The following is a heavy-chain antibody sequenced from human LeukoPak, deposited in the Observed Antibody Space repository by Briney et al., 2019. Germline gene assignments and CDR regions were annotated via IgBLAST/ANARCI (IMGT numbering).Heavy chain of an antibody. V-gene: IGHV3-30*02. CDR3: AKDNGNFLTPDW. J-gene: IGHJ4*02. CDR2: IQYDGRKK. D-gene: IGHD4-23*01. Sequence: GGSLRLSCVTFGFSFSSYGMHWVRQAPGRGLEWVAFIQYDGRKKLCGDSVKGRCTISRDTSSKTIYLQVDSLRGEDTAVYYCAKDNGNFLTPDWWGQGTLVTVSS. CDR1: GFSFSSYG.